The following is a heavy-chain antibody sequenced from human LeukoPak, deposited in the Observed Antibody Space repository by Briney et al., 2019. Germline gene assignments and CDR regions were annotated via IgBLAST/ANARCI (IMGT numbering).Heavy chain of an antibody. CDR1: GFTFRKYW. J-gene: IGHJ5*02. Sequence: GGSLRLSCAASGFTFRKYWLHWVRQAPGKGLVWVSRINPDDESTSYADSVKGRFTISRDNAKSTLYLQMNSLRAEDTAVYYCARATWGSWGQGALVTVSS. CDR3: ARATWGS. CDR2: INPDDEST. D-gene: IGHD7-27*01. V-gene: IGHV3-74*01.